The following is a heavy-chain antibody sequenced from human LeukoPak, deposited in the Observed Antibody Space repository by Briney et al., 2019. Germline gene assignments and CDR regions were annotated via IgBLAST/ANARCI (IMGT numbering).Heavy chain of an antibody. J-gene: IGHJ4*01. V-gene: IGHV4-38-2*02. D-gene: IGHD1-26*01. CDR3: ARYGVVGATPDY. CDR2: IYHSGST. CDR1: GGSISGYY. Sequence: SETLSLTCTVSGGSISGYYWGWIRQPPGKGLEWIGSIYHSGSTYYNPSLKSRVTISVDTSKNQFSLKLSSVTAADTAVYYCARYGVVGATPDYWGQGTLVTVSS.